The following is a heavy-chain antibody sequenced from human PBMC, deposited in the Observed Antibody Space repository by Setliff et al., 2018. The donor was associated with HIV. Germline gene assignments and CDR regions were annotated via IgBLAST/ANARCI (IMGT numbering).Heavy chain of an antibody. V-gene: IGHV4-34*01. D-gene: IGHD6-19*01. J-gene: IGHJ5*02. Sequence: SETLSLTCAVYGGSLIDYYWSWIRQPPGKGLEWIGEINHSGSTNYSPSLKGRVTISIDTSKSQFSLKLTSVTAADTAVYYCARGLLSGWPHPDWFDPRGHGILVTV. CDR1: GGSLIDYY. CDR2: INHSGST. CDR3: ARGLLSGWPHPDWFDP.